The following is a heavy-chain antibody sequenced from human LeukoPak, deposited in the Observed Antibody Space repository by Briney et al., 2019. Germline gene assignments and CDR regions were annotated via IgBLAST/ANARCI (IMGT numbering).Heavy chain of an antibody. CDR3: ARVGSSSWYSHKTPFDY. D-gene: IGHD6-13*01. J-gene: IGHJ4*02. V-gene: IGHV4-61*01. Sequence: SETLSLTCTVSGGSVSSGSYYWSRIRQPPGKGLEWIGYIYYSGGTNYNPSLKSRVTISVDTSKNQFSLKLSSVTAADTAVYYCARVGSSSWYSHKTPFDYWGQGTLVTVSS. CDR2: IYYSGGT. CDR1: GGSVSSGSYY.